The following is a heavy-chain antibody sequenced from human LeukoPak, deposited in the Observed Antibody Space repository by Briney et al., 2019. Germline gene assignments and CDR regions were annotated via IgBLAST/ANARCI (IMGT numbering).Heavy chain of an antibody. CDR1: GFTFSSYG. V-gene: IGHV3-30*18. J-gene: IGHJ4*02. Sequence: PGGSLRLSCAASGFTFSSYGMHWVRRAPGKGLEWVAVISYDGSNKYYADSVKGRFTISRDNSKNTLYLQMNSLRAEDTAVYYCAKAIAAAGLDYWGQGTLVTVSS. CDR3: AKAIAAAGLDY. D-gene: IGHD6-13*01. CDR2: ISYDGSNK.